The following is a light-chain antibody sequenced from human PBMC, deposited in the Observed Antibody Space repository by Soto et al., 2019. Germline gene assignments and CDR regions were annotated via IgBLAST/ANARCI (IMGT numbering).Light chain of an antibody. Sequence: EIVLTQSPATLSLSPGERATLSCRASQSISSHLAWYQQKPGQAPRLLMYDASNRATGIPARFSRSGSGTVFTLTFSSPDPEDIPVYYCLQRCNWPLAFGGGTKVEIQ. CDR3: LQRCNWPLA. J-gene: IGKJ4*01. CDR1: QSISSH. V-gene: IGKV3-11*01. CDR2: DAS.